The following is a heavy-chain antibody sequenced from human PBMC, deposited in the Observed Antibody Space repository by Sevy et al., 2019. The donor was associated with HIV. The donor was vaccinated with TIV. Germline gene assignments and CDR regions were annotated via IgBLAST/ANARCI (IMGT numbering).Heavy chain of an antibody. D-gene: IGHD3-10*01. CDR3: ARVGTMVRGVIHNWFDP. Sequence: ASVKVSCKASGYTFTSYGISWVRQAPGQGLEWMGWISAYNGNTNYAQKLQGRVTMTTDTSTSTAYMELRSLRSDDTALYYCARVGTMVRGVIHNWFDPWGQGTLVTVS. CDR2: ISAYNGNT. V-gene: IGHV1-18*01. J-gene: IGHJ5*02. CDR1: GYTFTSYG.